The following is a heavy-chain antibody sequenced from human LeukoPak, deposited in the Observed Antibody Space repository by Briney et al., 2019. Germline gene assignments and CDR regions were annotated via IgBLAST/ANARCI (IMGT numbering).Heavy chain of an antibody. Sequence: GGSLRLSCTASGFTFGDYAMSWVRQAPGKGLEWVDFIRSKAYGGTTEYAASVKCRFTISRDDSKCIAYLQMKSLKTEDTAVYYCTMLVVVITPIYCWDQETLVTASS. CDR2: IRSKAYGGTT. CDR1: GFTFGDYA. CDR3: TMLVVVITPIYC. D-gene: IGHD3-22*01. J-gene: IGHJ4*02. V-gene: IGHV3-49*04.